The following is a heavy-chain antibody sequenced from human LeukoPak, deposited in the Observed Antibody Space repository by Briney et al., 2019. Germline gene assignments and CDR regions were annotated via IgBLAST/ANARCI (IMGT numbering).Heavy chain of an antibody. V-gene: IGHV3-7*01. D-gene: IGHD3-16*01. Sequence: GGSLRLSCAASGFSFTSYWLGWVRQAPGKGLQWVANINQDGSEIHYADSVKGRFTISRDNAENSVYLQMSSLRAEDTAVYYCARDHRFGGVPHWFDPWGQGTLVTVSS. CDR3: ARDHRFGGVPHWFDP. CDR2: INQDGSEI. CDR1: GFSFTSYW. J-gene: IGHJ5*02.